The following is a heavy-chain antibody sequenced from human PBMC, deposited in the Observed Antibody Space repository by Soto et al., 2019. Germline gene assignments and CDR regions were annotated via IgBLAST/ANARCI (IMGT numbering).Heavy chain of an antibody. CDR1: GFDASVNY. CDR2: INSGGST. V-gene: IGHV3-66*01. Sequence: EVQLVESGGTLVQPGGSLRLSCAASGFDASVNYMTWVRQAPGKGLEWVSAINSGGSTFYADSVKGRFTISRDNSKNTLYLQMNSRRVEDTAMYYCVRENYYYGMDAWGQGTAVTVSS. CDR3: VRENYYYGMDA. J-gene: IGHJ6*02.